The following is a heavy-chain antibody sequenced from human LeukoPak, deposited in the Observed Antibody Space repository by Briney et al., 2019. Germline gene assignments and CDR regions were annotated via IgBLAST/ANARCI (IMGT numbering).Heavy chain of an antibody. CDR1: GYSISSGYY. CDR2: IYHSGST. CDR3: ARTSSDYDILTGYYPPFDY. D-gene: IGHD3-9*01. Sequence: PSETLPLTCTVSGYSISSGYYWGWIRQPPGKGLEWIGSIYHSGSTYYNPSLKSRVTISVDTSKNQFSLKLSSVTAADTAVYYCARTSSDYDILTGYYPPFDYWGQGTLVTVSS. V-gene: IGHV4-38-2*02. J-gene: IGHJ4*02.